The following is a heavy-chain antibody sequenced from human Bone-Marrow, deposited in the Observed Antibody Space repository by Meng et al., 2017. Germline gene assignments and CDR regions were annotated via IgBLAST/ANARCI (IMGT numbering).Heavy chain of an antibody. D-gene: IGHD1-26*01. J-gene: IGHJ3*02. CDR2: IWYDGSNK. CDR3: AGDSIVGATDAFVI. CDR1: GFTFSSYG. Sequence: GGSLRLSCAASGFTFSSYGMHWVRQAPGKGLEWVAVIWYDGSNKYYADSVKGRFTISRDTSKNTLYLQMNSLIAEDTAVYYCAGDSIVGATDAFVIWGQGTMVTVSS. V-gene: IGHV3-33*01.